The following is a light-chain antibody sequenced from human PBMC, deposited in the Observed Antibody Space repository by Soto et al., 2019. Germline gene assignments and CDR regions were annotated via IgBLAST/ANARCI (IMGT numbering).Light chain of an antibody. CDR1: QGISSY. CDR2: DAS. J-gene: IGKJ4*01. CDR3: QLVNVHPST. Sequence: DIQMTQPPYSLSASVGDRVTITCRASQGISSYLGWYQQKPGKVPNLLIYDASTLHSGVPSRFSGGGSGTDFTLTIISLQPEDFTPYYCQLVNVHPSTFGGGTKVDTK. V-gene: IGKV1-9*01.